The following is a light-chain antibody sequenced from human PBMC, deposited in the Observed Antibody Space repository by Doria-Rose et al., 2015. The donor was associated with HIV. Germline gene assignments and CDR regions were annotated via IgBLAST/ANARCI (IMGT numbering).Light chain of an antibody. CDR1: QSLVNGDGKTY. J-gene: IGKJ3*01. Sequence: TQSPLSLPVTPGQPASISCRSSQSLVNGDGKTYLYWYLQKPGQSPQLLIYEVSNRFSGVPDRFSGSGSGTDFTLKISRVEPEDFGVYYCMQTILLPFTFGPGTTVDIK. CDR2: EVS. V-gene: IGKV2D-29*02. CDR3: MQTILLPFT.